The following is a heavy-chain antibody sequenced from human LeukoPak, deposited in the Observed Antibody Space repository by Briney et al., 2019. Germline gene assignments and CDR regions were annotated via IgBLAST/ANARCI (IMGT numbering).Heavy chain of an antibody. CDR2: IYYSGST. J-gene: IGHJ4*02. Sequence: SETLSLTCTGSGGSISSYYWRWIRQPPGKGLEWTGYIYYSGSTNYNPSLKSRVTISVDTSKNQFSLKLSSVTAADTAVYYCARDPLAYCGGACYGGFDYWGQCTLVTVSS. CDR1: GGSISSYY. D-gene: IGHD2-21*02. CDR3: ARDPLAYCGGACYGGFDY. V-gene: IGHV4-59*01.